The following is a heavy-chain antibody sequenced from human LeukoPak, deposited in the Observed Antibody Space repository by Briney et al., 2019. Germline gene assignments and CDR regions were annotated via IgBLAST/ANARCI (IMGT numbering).Heavy chain of an antibody. CDR3: ARDRDYYGSGSDFDY. D-gene: IGHD3-10*01. Sequence: GGSLRLSCAASGFTVSSNYMSWVRQAPGKGLEWVSIIYSGGSTFYADSVKGRFTISRDNSKNTLYLQMNSLRDEDTAVYYCARDRDYYGSGSDFDYWGQGTLVTVSS. J-gene: IGHJ4*02. CDR1: GFTVSSNY. CDR2: IYSGGST. V-gene: IGHV3-53*05.